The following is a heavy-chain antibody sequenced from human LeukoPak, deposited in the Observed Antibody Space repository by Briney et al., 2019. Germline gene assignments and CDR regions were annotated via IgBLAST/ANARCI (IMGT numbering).Heavy chain of an antibody. CDR2: IKQDGSQK. Sequence: GGSLRLSCTASGFTFGDYAMSWVRQAPGKGLEWLANIKQDGSQKYYVDSVKGRFTISRDNAKNSLYLQMNSLGAEDTAVYYCARDRDSNWYPYHDHWSQGTLVSVSS. V-gene: IGHV3-7*03. CDR1: GFTFGDYA. CDR3: ARDRDSNWYPYHDH. D-gene: IGHD4-11*01. J-gene: IGHJ4*02.